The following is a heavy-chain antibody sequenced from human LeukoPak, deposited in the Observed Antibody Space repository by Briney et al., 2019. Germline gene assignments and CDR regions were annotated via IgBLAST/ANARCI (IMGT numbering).Heavy chain of an antibody. J-gene: IGHJ6*02. V-gene: IGHV3-49*04. Sequence: GGSLRLSCTASGFTFGDYAMSWVRQAPGKGLEWVGFIRSKAYGGTTEYAASVKGRFTISRDDSKSIAYLQMNSMKTEDTAVYYCTRDSYSSRWYGNNNYYYYGMDVWGQGTTVTVSS. CDR2: IRSKAYGGTT. CDR3: TRDSYSSRWYGNNNYYYYGMDV. CDR1: GFTFGDYA. D-gene: IGHD6-13*01.